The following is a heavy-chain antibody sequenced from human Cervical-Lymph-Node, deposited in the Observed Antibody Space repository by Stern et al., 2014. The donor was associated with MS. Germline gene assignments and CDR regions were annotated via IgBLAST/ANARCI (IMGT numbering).Heavy chain of an antibody. CDR2: IYNSGAT. CDR1: GDSITSGGHY. Sequence: QVHLVESGPGLVKPSQTLSLTCTVSGDSITSGGHYWSWIRQHPGKGLTWIGYIYNSGATFYNPSLKGRVTISLDTSENQFSLKLSSVTAADTAIYYCASRWSGTYYGQNWFDPWGQGILVTVSS. D-gene: IGHD1-26*01. V-gene: IGHV4-31*03. J-gene: IGHJ5*02. CDR3: ASRWSGTYYGQNWFDP.